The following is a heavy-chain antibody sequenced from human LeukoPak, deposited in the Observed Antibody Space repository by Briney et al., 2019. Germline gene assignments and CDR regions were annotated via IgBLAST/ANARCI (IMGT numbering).Heavy chain of an antibody. V-gene: IGHV3-23*01. J-gene: IGHJ2*01. CDR2: ISGSGDST. CDR3: ARRGMAVAGALGFFDL. D-gene: IGHD6-19*01. Sequence: GGSLRLSCAASGFTFSNYAMSWVRQAPGEGLEWVSRISGSGDSTYYADSVKGRFTISRDNSKNTLFLQMNSLRAEDTALYYCARRGMAVAGALGFFDLWGCGTLVTVSS. CDR1: GFTFSNYA.